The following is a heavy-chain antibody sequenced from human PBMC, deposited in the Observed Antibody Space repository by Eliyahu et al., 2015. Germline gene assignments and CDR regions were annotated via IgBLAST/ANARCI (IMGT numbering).Heavy chain of an antibody. CDR3: AKVIGGSGSYLDY. J-gene: IGHJ4*02. Sequence: EVQLLESGGGLVQPGGSLRLSCAASGXXFSSYAMSWVRQAPGKGLEXVSAISGSGGSTYYADSVKGRFTISRDNSKNTLYLQMNSLRAEDTAVYYCAKVIGGSGSYLDYWGQGTLVTVSS. CDR2: ISGSGGST. D-gene: IGHD3-10*01. V-gene: IGHV3-23*01. CDR1: GXXFSSYA.